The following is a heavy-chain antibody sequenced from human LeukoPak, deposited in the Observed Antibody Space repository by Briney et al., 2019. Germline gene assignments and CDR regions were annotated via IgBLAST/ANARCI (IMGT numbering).Heavy chain of an antibody. CDR2: ISAYNVNT. J-gene: IGHJ4*02. V-gene: IGHV1-18*01. CDR3: ARGYRYDYVWASSRYDPFSGPLGY. Sequence: GASVKVSCKASGYTFTSYGISWVRQAPGQGLEWMGWISAYNVNTNYAQKLQGRVTMTTDTSTSPAYMELRSLRSDDPAVYYCARGYRYDYVWASSRYDPFSGPLGYWGQGTLVTVSS. D-gene: IGHD3-16*02. CDR1: GYTFTSYG.